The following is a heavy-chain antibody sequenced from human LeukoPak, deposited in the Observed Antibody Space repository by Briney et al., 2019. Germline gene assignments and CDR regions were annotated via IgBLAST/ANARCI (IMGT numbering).Heavy chain of an antibody. CDR2: INPSGDGT. CDR3: AKETPNTGWFDP. CDR1: RHTFTTYY. D-gene: IGHD1-14*01. J-gene: IGHJ5*02. V-gene: IGHV1-46*01. Sequence: ASVKVSCKASRHTFTTYYLHLVRQAPGQGLEWMGAINPSGDGTNYPQRFQGRVTLTRDTSTSTVYMELSSLRSEDTAIYYCAKETPNTGWFDPWGQGTLVTVSS.